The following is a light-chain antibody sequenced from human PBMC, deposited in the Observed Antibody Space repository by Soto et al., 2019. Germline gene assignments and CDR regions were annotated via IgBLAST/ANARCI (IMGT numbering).Light chain of an antibody. V-gene: IGKV1-5*03. CDR3: QQYDTYSRT. CDR2: GGS. Sequence: DIQMTQSPSALSASVGDRVTITCRASQSVSNCLAWYRQKPGEAPKLLIYGGSTLERGVPSRFSGSGSGTEFTLTISSLQPDDFAAYYCQQYDTYSRTFGQGTKVEVK. CDR1: QSVSNC. J-gene: IGKJ1*01.